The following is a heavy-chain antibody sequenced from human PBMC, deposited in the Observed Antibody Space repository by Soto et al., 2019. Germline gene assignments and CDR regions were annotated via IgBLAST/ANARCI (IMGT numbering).Heavy chain of an antibody. CDR3: ARHRYSYGVYYFDY. Sequence: SETLSLTCIVSGGSISNYYWSWIRQPPGKGLEWIGYIYYSGSTNYNLSLKSRVTISVDTSKNQFSLKLSSVTAADTAVYYCARHRYSYGVYYFDYWGQGTLVTVSS. D-gene: IGHD5-18*01. J-gene: IGHJ4*02. CDR2: IYYSGST. V-gene: IGHV4-59*08. CDR1: GGSISNYY.